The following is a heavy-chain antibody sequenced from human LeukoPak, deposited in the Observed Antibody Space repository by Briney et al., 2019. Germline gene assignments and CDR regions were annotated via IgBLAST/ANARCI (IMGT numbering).Heavy chain of an antibody. J-gene: IGHJ4*02. CDR3: ARDIGGSWPYFDY. CDR1: GFTFTNYA. V-gene: IGHV3-21*01. CDR2: ISSSSSYI. Sequence: PGGSLRLSCAASGFTFTNYAMNWVRQAPGKGLEWVSVISSSSSYIYYTDSVKGRFTISRDNAKNSLYLQMNSLRAEDTAVYYCARDIGGSWPYFDYWGQGTLVTVSS. D-gene: IGHD6-13*01.